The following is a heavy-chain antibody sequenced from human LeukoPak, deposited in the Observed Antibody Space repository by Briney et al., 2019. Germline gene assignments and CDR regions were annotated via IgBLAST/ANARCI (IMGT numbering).Heavy chain of an antibody. D-gene: IGHD3-22*01. Sequence: GGSLRLSCAASGFTFSSYAMHWVRQAPGKGLEWVALISYDGGNKYYADSVKGRFTISRDNAKNSLYLQMNSLRAEDTAVYYCARVLHKRNYDSSDYYGYWGQGTLVTVSS. J-gene: IGHJ4*02. CDR3: ARVLHKRNYDSSDYYGY. CDR1: GFTFSSYA. V-gene: IGHV3-30*04. CDR2: ISYDGGNK.